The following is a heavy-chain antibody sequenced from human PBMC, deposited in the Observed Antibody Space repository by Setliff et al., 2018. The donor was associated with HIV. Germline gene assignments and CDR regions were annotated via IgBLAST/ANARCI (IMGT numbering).Heavy chain of an antibody. CDR2: INHSGST. Sequence: PSETLSLTCAVYGGSFSGYYWSWIRQPPGKGLEWIGEINHSGSTNYNPSLKSRVTILVDTSKNQVSLRLSSVTPADTAVYYCARHSCGTTACYGPDMWGPGTMVTVSS. V-gene: IGHV4-34*01. J-gene: IGHJ3*02. D-gene: IGHD2-15*01. CDR3: ARHSCGTTACYGPDM. CDR1: GGSFSGYY.